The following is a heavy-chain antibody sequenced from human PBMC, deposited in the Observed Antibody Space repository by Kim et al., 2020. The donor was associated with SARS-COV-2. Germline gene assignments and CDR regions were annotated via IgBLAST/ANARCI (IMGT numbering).Heavy chain of an antibody. V-gene: IGHV4-59*01. Sequence: SETLSLTCTVSGGSISSYFWNWIRQSPGRGLEWIGCIYYSGSTNYNLSQKGRVTISVDMSNNQFFLRLSSVTAADTAVYYCARDYYGDSPYLCYWGQG. CDR3: ARDYYGDSPYLCY. CDR1: GGSISSYF. CDR2: IYYSGST. D-gene: IGHD4-17*01. J-gene: IGHJ4*02.